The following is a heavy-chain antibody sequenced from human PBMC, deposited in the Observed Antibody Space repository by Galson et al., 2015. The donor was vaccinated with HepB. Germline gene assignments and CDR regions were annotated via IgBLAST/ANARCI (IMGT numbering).Heavy chain of an antibody. Sequence: SVKVSCKASGYTFTNYVLQWVRQAPGERLEWMGWINAGTGNTKYSPKFQGRVAITRDTSASTVYMELSGLRFEDTAVYYCARDITDNRYCSGIACYFGFWGQGALVTVSS. CDR1: GYTFTNYV. CDR2: INAGTGNT. J-gene: IGHJ4*02. CDR3: ARDITDNRYCSGIACYFGF. D-gene: IGHD2-15*01. V-gene: IGHV1-3*01.